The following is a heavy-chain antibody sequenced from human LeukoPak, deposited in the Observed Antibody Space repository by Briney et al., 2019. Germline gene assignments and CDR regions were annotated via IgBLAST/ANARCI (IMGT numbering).Heavy chain of an antibody. J-gene: IGHJ6*02. D-gene: IGHD1-26*01. V-gene: IGHV4-34*01. CDR2: INHSGST. Sequence: PSETLSLTCAVYGGSFSGYYWSWIGQPPGKGLEWIGEINHSGSTNYNPSLKSRVTISVDTSKNQFSLKLSSVTAADTAVYYCARYLGWYSGSQPTGYYYYGMDVWGQGTTVTVSS. CDR1: GGSFSGYY. CDR3: ARYLGWYSGSQPTGYYYYGMDV.